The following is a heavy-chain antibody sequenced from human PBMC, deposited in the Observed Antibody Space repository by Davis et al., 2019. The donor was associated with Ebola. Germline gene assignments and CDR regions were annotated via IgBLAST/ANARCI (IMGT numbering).Heavy chain of an antibody. CDR2: IYSGGST. D-gene: IGHD5-24*01. Sequence: GESLKISCAASGFTVSSNYMSWVRQAPGKGLEWVSVIYSGGSTYYADSVKGRFTISRDNSKNTLYLQMNSLRAEDTAVYYCARDQRDGYNLFDYWGQGTLVTVSS. CDR3: ARDQRDGYNLFDY. CDR1: GFTVSSNY. J-gene: IGHJ4*02. V-gene: IGHV3-66*01.